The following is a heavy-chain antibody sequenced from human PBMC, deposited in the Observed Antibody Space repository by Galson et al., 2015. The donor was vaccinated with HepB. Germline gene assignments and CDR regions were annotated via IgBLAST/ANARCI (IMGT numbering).Heavy chain of an antibody. V-gene: IGHV3-11*06. Sequence: SLRLSCAASGFTFSDYKMSWIRQAPGKGLEWVSQISGSGGSTNNAESVKGRFNISRDNALNSLFLQMNSLRVEDKAVYYCARVRTQKPYCFEYWGQGILVTVSS. CDR3: ARVRTQKPYCFEY. D-gene: IGHD1-14*01. CDR1: GFTFSDYK. J-gene: IGHJ4*02. CDR2: ISGSGGST.